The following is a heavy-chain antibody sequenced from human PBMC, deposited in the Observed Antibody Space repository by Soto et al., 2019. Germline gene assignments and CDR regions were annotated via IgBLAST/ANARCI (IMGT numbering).Heavy chain of an antibody. CDR2: ISSSSSYT. CDR3: ARGGVVATSGMDV. D-gene: IGHD5-12*01. J-gene: IGHJ6*02. CDR1: GFTFSDYY. Sequence: GGSLRLSCAASGFTFSDYYMSWIRQAPGKGLEWVSYISSSSSYTNYADSVKGRFTISRDNAKNPLYLQMNSLRAEDTAVYYCARGGVVATSGMDVWGQGTTVTVSS. V-gene: IGHV3-11*06.